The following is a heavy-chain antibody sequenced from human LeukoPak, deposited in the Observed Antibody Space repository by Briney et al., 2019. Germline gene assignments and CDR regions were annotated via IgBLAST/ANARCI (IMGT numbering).Heavy chain of an antibody. CDR2: ISAAGDST. CDR1: GGSISSYY. Sequence: ETLSLTCTVSGGSISSYYWSWIRQPPGKGLEWVSGISAAGDSTYYAASVKGRFTISRDDSKNTLDLHMNSLRAEDTALYYCVKNLSGACRSPFDYWGQGTLVTVSS. V-gene: IGHV3-23*01. D-gene: IGHD1-26*01. J-gene: IGHJ4*02. CDR3: VKNLSGACRSPFDY.